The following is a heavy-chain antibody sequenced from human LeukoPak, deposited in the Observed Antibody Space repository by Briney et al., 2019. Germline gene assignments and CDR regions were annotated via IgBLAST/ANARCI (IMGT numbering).Heavy chain of an antibody. J-gene: IGHJ3*02. Sequence: GGSLRLSCAASGFTFSSYAMHWVRQAPGKGLEWVAVISYDGSNKYYADSVKGRFTISRDNSKNTLYLQMNSLRAEDTAVYYCARDMGYQLLYLPNSGSYMRAFDIWGQGTMVTVSS. CDR2: ISYDGSNK. CDR3: ARDMGYQLLYLPNSGSYMRAFDI. D-gene: IGHD2-2*02. V-gene: IGHV3-30-3*01. CDR1: GFTFSSYA.